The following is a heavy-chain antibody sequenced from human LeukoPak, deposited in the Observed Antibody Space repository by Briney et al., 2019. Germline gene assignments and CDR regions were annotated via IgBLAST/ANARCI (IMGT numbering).Heavy chain of an antibody. D-gene: IGHD6-19*01. CDR3: ARQNSVAGHYYYCGMDV. J-gene: IGHJ6*02. Sequence: SETLSLTCTVSGGSISSYYWSWVRQPPGKGLGWVGYIYYSGSTNYNPSLRSRVTISVDTSKTQFSLRLSSVTAADTAVYYCARQNSVAGHYYYCGMDVWGQGTTVTVSS. V-gene: IGHV4-59*01. CDR1: GGSISSYY. CDR2: IYYSGST.